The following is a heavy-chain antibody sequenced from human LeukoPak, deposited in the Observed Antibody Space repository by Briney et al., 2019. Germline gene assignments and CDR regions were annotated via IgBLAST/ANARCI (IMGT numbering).Heavy chain of an antibody. Sequence: ASVKVSCKASGGTFSSYAISWVRQAPGQGLEWMGGIIPIFGTANYAQKFQGRVTITTDESTGTSYMELSSLRSEDTAVYYCASVSNIVVVPAAQIVDNWFDPWGQGTLVTVSS. V-gene: IGHV1-69*05. CDR2: IIPIFGTA. D-gene: IGHD2-2*01. CDR1: GGTFSSYA. J-gene: IGHJ5*02. CDR3: ASVSNIVVVPAAQIVDNWFDP.